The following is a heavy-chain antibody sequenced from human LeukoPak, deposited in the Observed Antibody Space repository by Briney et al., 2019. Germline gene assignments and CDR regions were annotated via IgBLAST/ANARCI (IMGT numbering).Heavy chain of an antibody. CDR1: GYTFTGYY. J-gene: IGHJ4*02. CDR2: INPNSGGT. Sequence: GASVKVSCKASGYTFTGYYMHWVRQAPGQGLEWMGWINPNSGGTNYAQKFQGRVTMTRDTSISTAYMELSRLRSDDTAVYYCARAVTVAGTRPAKLIPPRPLDYWGQGTLVTVSS. V-gene: IGHV1-2*02. CDR3: ARAVTVAGTRPAKLIPPRPLDY. D-gene: IGHD6-19*01.